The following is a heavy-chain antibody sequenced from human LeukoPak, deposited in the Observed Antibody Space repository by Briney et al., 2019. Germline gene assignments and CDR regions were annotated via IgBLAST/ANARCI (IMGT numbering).Heavy chain of an antibody. CDR2: IWYDGSNK. J-gene: IGHJ4*02. D-gene: IGHD3-10*01. V-gene: IGHV3-33*01. CDR1: GFTFSSYG. CDR3: ARGSRLWFGEFHDY. Sequence: GGSLRLSCAASGFTFSSYGMHWVRQAPGKGLEWVAVIWYDGSNKYYADSVKGRFTISRDNSKNTLYLQMNSLRAEDTAVYYCARGSRLWFGEFHDYWGQRTLDTVSS.